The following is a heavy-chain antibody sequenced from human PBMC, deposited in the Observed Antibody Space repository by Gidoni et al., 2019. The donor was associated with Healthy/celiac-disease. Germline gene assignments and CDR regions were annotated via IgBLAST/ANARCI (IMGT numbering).Heavy chain of an antibody. CDR1: GGSISSSSYY. CDR2: IYYSGST. D-gene: IGHD3-16*02. Sequence: QLQLQESGPGLVKPSETLSLTCTVSGGSISSSSYYWGWIRQPPGKGLEWIGSIYYSGSTYYNPSLKSRVTISVDTSKNQFSLKLSSVTAADTAVYYCARRPSGDVWGSYRSDWFDPWGQGTLVTVSS. J-gene: IGHJ5*02. CDR3: ARRPSGDVWGSYRSDWFDP. V-gene: IGHV4-39*01.